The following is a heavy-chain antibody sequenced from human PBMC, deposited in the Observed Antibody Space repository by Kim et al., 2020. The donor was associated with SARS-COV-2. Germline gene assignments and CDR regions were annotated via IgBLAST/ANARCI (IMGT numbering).Heavy chain of an antibody. D-gene: IGHD3-10*01. V-gene: IGHV4-59*08. Sequence: SETLSLTCTVSGDSINTYYWSWIRQPPGKGLEWIAYTHYSGSTNYNPSLKSRVTISIDTPKNQLSLTLTSVTAADTAVYYCARHYASGTYPLDYWGQGTLVTVSS. CDR3: ARHYASGTYPLDY. CDR2: THYSGST. CDR1: GDSINTYY. J-gene: IGHJ4*02.